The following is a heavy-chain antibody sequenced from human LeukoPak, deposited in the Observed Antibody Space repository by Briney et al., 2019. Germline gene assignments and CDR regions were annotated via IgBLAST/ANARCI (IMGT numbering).Heavy chain of an antibody. V-gene: IGHV3-23*01. CDR3: AKDHYGDPHPADASDI. Sequence: GGSLSPFCAASGFTFISYAMSWVRQAPGKGLEWVSAISGSGGSTYYADSVKGRFTISRDNSKNTLYLQMNSLRAEDTAVYYCAKDHYGDPHPADASDIPGQGTIVPVST. D-gene: IGHD4-17*01. CDR1: GFTFISYA. J-gene: IGHJ3*02. CDR2: ISGSGGST.